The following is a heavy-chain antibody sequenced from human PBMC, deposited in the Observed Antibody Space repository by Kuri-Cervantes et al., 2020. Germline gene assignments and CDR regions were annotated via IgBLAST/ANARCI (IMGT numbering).Heavy chain of an antibody. V-gene: IGHV1-46*01. CDR2: INPSGGST. D-gene: IGHD3-10*01. J-gene: IGHJ4*02. CDR3: ARGLMRKDITMVRGVIAY. CDR1: GYTFTSYY. Sequence: ASVKVSCKASGYTFTSYYMHWVRQAPGQGLEWMGIINPSGGSTSYAQKFQGRVTMTRDTSTSTVYMELSSLRSEDTAVYYCARGLMRKDITMVRGVIAYWGQGTLVTVSS.